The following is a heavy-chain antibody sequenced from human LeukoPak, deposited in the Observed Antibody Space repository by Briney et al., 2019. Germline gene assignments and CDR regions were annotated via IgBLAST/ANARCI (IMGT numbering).Heavy chain of an antibody. J-gene: IGHJ4*02. D-gene: IGHD1-26*01. V-gene: IGHV4-59*05. Sequence: SETLSLTCTVSGGYIRSYYWSWIRQPPGKGLEWIGSIYYSGSTYYNPSLKSRVTISVDTSKNQFSLKLSSVTAADTAVYYCARLLVWDSSGQYWGQGTLVTVSS. CDR2: IYYSGST. CDR1: GGYIRSYY. CDR3: ARLLVWDSSGQY.